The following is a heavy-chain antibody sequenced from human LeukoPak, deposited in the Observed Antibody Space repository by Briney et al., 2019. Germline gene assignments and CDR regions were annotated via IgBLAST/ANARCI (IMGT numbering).Heavy chain of an antibody. CDR2: ISASGGTT. Sequence: GGSLRLSCAASGFTFSSYAMSWVRQAPGKGLEWVAGISASGGTTYYADSVKGRFTISRDNSKNTLYLQMNSLRAEDTAVYYCAKGQSSSGLRNYFDYWGQGTLVTVSS. D-gene: IGHD3-22*01. J-gene: IGHJ4*02. CDR1: GFTFSSYA. CDR3: AKGQSSSGLRNYFDY. V-gene: IGHV3-23*01.